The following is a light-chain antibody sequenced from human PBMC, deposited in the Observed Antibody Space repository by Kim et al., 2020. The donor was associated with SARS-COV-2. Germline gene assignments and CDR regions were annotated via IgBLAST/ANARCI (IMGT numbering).Light chain of an antibody. CDR3: KAWASSTVV. Sequence: SSELTQPPSVSMSPGQTASITCSGDKLGDKYACWYQQKPGQSPVPVIYQDSKRHSGIPERFSGSNSGNTAPLTISGTQAMDEADSYCKAWASSTVVFGTG. V-gene: IGLV3-1*01. J-gene: IGLJ1*01. CDR1: KLGDKY. CDR2: QDS.